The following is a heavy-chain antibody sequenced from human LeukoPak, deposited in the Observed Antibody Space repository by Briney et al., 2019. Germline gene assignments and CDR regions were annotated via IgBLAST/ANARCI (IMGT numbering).Heavy chain of an antibody. CDR2: IYYSGST. D-gene: IGHD3-3*01. CDR3: ARGSTIFGVVIVDY. CDR1: GGSISSSSYY. V-gene: IGHV4-31*03. Sequence: SETLSLTCTVSGGSISSSSYYWSWIRQHPGKGLEWIGYIYYSGSTYYNPSLKSRVTISVDTSKNQFSLKLSSVTAADTAVYYCARGSTIFGVVIVDYWGQGTLVTVSS. J-gene: IGHJ4*02.